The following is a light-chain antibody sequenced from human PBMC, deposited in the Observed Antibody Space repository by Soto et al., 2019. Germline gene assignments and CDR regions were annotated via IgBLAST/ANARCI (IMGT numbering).Light chain of an antibody. CDR3: QKYGSSPYT. CDR2: GAS. V-gene: IGKV3-20*01. J-gene: IGKJ2*01. Sequence: EIVLTQSPGTLSLSPGERATLSCRASQSVSSSYLAWYQQKPGQAPRRLIYGASSRATGIPDRFSGSGSGTDFTLTISRLEPADFAVYYCQKYGSSPYTFGQGTQLEIK. CDR1: QSVSSSY.